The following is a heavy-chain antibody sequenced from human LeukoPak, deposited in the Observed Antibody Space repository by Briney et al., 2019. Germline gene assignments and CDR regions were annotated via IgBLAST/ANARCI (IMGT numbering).Heavy chain of an antibody. J-gene: IGHJ4*02. D-gene: IGHD1-26*01. CDR3: ARAGRSGSYGYYFDY. CDR2: IYYSGST. Sequence: SETLSLTCTVSGGSISSYYWGYIRQPPGKGLEWIGFIYYSGSTNYNPSLNSRVTISVDTSKNQFSLKLNSVTTADTAVYYSARAGRSGSYGYYFDYWGQGTLVTVPS. V-gene: IGHV4-59*01. CDR1: GGSISSYY.